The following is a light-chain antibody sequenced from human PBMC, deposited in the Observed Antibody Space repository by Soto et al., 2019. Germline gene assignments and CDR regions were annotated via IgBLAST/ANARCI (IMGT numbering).Light chain of an antibody. Sequence: DIQMTPSPSTLSASVGDRVTITCRASQSISSWLAWYQQKPGKAPKLLIYKASSLESGVPSRFSGSGSGTEFNLTISSLQPDDFATYYCQQYNSYWTFGQGTKVEIK. CDR2: KAS. V-gene: IGKV1-5*03. CDR3: QQYNSYWT. CDR1: QSISSW. J-gene: IGKJ1*01.